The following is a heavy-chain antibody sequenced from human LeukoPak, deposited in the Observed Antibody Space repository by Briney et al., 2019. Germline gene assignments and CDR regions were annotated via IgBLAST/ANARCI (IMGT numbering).Heavy chain of an antibody. CDR2: IYSGGST. J-gene: IGHJ3*02. CDR3: ATSGYSYGSVAAFDI. V-gene: IGHV3-66*01. D-gene: IGHD5-18*01. CDR1: EFTASSNY. Sequence: PRGSPRLSCAASEFTASSNYMRWVRPAPEQGQEWASVIYSGGSTYYADSLKGRFTISRDNSKNTLFLQMNSLRAEDTAVYYCATSGYSYGSVAAFDIWGQGTMVTVSS.